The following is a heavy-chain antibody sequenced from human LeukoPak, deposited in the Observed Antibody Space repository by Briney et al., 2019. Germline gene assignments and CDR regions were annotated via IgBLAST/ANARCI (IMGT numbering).Heavy chain of an antibody. J-gene: IGHJ4*02. Sequence: PSETLSLTCTVSGGSISSNSYYWGCIRQPPGKGLEWIGSMYYSGSVVYNPSLKSRVTMSVDTSKNQFSLKLSSVTAADTAVYYCTRGTDITVTGNYWGQGTLVTVSS. CDR2: MYYSGSV. CDR1: GGSISSNSYY. V-gene: IGHV4-39*07. CDR3: TRGTDITVTGNY. D-gene: IGHD6-19*01.